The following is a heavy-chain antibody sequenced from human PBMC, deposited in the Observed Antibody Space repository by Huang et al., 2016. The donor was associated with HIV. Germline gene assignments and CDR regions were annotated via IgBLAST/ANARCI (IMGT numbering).Heavy chain of an antibody. CDR1: GYTFSSFG. CDR3: ARGGGIQLWLLGYYYMDV. J-gene: IGHJ6*03. CDR2: ISVYKGNT. D-gene: IGHD5-18*01. V-gene: IGHV1-18*01. Sequence: QVQLVQSGAEVKKPGASVKVSCKASGYTFSSFGISWVRQAPGQGLEWGGWISVYKGNTNFAQKCQGRLTMTTDTSTSTAYMELRSLRSDDTAVYYCARGGGIQLWLLGYYYMDVWGNGTTVTVSS.